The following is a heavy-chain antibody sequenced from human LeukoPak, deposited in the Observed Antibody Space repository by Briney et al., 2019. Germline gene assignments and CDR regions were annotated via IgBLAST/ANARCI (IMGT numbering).Heavy chain of an antibody. CDR1: GGSISTGTYY. Sequence: PSETLSLTCTVSGGSISTGTYYWGWIRQSPGKGLEWIGNIYYAGATYYNPSLNSRVTISIDTSKNQFSLKMSSVTAADTAIYYCTRGAAMLPEYWGQGSLATVSS. J-gene: IGHJ4*02. D-gene: IGHD2-2*01. V-gene: IGHV4-39*07. CDR3: TRGAAMLPEY. CDR2: IYYAGAT.